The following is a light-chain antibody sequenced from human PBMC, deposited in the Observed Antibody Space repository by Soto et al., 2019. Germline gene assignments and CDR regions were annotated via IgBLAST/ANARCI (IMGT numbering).Light chain of an antibody. CDR1: QGISSY. J-gene: IGKJ3*01. CDR2: AAS. CDR3: QQLNSYPT. Sequence: DIQLTQSPSFLSASVGDRVTITCRASQGISSYLAWYQQKPGKAPKLLIYAASTLQSGVPSRFSGSGSGTEFTLTISSLQPEYFATYYCQQLNSYPTCGPGTKVDIK. V-gene: IGKV1-9*01.